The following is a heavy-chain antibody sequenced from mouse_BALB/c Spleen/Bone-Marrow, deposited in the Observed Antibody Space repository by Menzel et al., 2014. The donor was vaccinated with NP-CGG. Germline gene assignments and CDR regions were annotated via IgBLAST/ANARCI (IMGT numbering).Heavy chain of an antibody. D-gene: IGHD3-3*01. CDR3: ARGWISVDY. CDR1: GYAFSVCW. V-gene: IGHV1-80*01. J-gene: IGHJ2*01. CDR2: IYPGDGDT. Sequence: VQLQQSGAELVRPGSSVKISCKASGYAFSVCWMNWVKQRPGQGLEWIGQIYPGDGDTNYNGKFKGRATLTADKSSNTTSRQLSSLTSEDSAVYFCARGWISVDYWGQGTTLTVSS.